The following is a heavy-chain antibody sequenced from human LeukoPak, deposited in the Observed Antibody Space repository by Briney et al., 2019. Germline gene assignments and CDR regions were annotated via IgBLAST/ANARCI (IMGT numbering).Heavy chain of an antibody. CDR2: ISSSSSTI. CDR1: GFTFSTYS. Sequence: GGSLRLSCAASGFTFSTYSMNWVRQAPGKRLEWVSYISSSSSTIYYADSVKGRFTISRDNAKNSLYLQMNSLRDEDTAVYYCARERPHLDYWGQGTLVTVSS. J-gene: IGHJ4*02. V-gene: IGHV3-48*02. CDR3: ARERPHLDY.